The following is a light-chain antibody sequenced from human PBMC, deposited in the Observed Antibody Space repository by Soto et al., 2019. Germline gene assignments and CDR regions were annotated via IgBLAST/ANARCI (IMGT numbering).Light chain of an antibody. Sequence: DIQMTQSHSTVSASVGDRVTITSRASQSISRWLAWYQQKPGKAPEVVLYDVSTLAFGVPSRFSGSGSGTDFTLTISSLEPEDFGVYYCQQRSNWPPVTFGGGTKVDI. CDR1: QSISRW. CDR2: DVS. J-gene: IGKJ4*01. V-gene: IGKV1-5*01. CDR3: QQRSNWPPVT.